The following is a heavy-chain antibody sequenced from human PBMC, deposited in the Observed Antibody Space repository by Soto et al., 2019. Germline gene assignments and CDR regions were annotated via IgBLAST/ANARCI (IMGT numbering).Heavy chain of an antibody. Sequence: PSETLSLTCAVYGGSFSGYYWSWIRQPPGKGLEWIGEINHSGSTNYNPSLKSRVTISVDTSKNQFSLKLSSVTAADTAVYYCARQGTTMIVVVNNWFDPWGQGTLVTVSS. D-gene: IGHD3-22*01. CDR1: GGSFSGYY. V-gene: IGHV4-34*01. J-gene: IGHJ5*02. CDR2: INHSGST. CDR3: ARQGTTMIVVVNNWFDP.